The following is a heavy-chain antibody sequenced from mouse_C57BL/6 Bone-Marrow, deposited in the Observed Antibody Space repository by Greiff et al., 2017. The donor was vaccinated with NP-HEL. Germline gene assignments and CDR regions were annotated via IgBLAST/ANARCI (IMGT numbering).Heavy chain of an antibody. J-gene: IGHJ4*01. Sequence: DVHLVESGGGLVQPGESLKLSCESNEYEFPSHDMSWVRKTPEKRLELVAAINSDGGSTYYPDTMERRFIISRDNTKKTLYLQMSSLRSEDTALYYCARPWTWGNAMDYWGQGTSVTVSS. CDR2: INSDGGST. V-gene: IGHV5-2*01. CDR1: EYEFPSHD. CDR3: ARPWTWGNAMDY.